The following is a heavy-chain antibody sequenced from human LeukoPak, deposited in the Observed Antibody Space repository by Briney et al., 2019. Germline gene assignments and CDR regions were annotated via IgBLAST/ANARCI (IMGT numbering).Heavy chain of an antibody. V-gene: IGHV4-39*07. Sequence: PSETLSLTCTVSGGSISSDNYYWGWIRQPPGKGLEWIGSIYYSGSTYYNPSLKSRVTISVDTSKNQFSLKLSSVTAADTAVYYCARTYSSSPLNAFDIWGQGTMVTVSS. CDR2: IYYSGST. J-gene: IGHJ3*02. D-gene: IGHD6-13*01. CDR3: ARTYSSSPLNAFDI. CDR1: GGSISSDNYY.